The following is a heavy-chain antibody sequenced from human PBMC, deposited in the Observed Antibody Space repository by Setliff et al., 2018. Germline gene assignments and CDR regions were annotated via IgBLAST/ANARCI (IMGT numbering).Heavy chain of an antibody. Sequence: PGESLKISCKGSGYSFTSYWIGWVRQMPGKGLEWMGIIYHGDSDTRYSPSFQGQVTISADKSISTAYLQWSSLKASDTAMYYCARQARYSSSWYMGGYFDYWGQGTLVTVSS. CDR3: ARQARYSSSWYMGGYFDY. V-gene: IGHV5-51*01. D-gene: IGHD6-13*01. J-gene: IGHJ4*02. CDR2: IYHGDSDT. CDR1: GYSFTSYW.